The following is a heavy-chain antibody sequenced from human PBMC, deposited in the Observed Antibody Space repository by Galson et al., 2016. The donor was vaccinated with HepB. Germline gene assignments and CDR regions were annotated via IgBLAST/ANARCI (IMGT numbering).Heavy chain of an antibody. CDR2: VYLTGGT. J-gene: IGHJ3*02. CDR3: ARDWVIAVAGTDGLDI. CDR1: GGSISSNNHY. V-gene: IGHV4-61*02. Sequence: TLSLTCTVSGGSISSNNHYWSWVRQPAGKGLEWIGRVYLTGGTDYNPSLKSRLTLSVDTSKNQFTLRLRSVTAADTAVYYCARDWVIAVAGTDGLDIWGPGVRVAVSS. D-gene: IGHD6-19*01.